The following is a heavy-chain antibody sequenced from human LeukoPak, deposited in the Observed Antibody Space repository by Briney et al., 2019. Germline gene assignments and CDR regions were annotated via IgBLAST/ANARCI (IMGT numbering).Heavy chain of an antibody. CDR3: ASIVATITGAFDI. V-gene: IGHV4-39*01. CDR1: GGSISSSSYY. J-gene: IGHJ3*02. Sequence: PSETLSLTCTVSGGSISSSSYYWGWIRQPPGKGLEWIGSMYYSGGTYHNPSLESRVTISVDTSKNQFSLKLNSVTAADTAVYYCASIVATITGAFDIWGQGTMVTVSS. CDR2: MYYSGGT. D-gene: IGHD5-12*01.